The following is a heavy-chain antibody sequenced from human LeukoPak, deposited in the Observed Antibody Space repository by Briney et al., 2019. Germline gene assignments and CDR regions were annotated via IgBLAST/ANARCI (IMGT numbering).Heavy chain of an antibody. CDR3: AKITTLDY. CDR2: IYHNGST. CDR1: GYSITSGYY. D-gene: IGHD1-1*01. J-gene: IGHJ4*02. V-gene: IGHV4-38-2*02. Sequence: SETLSLTCSVSGYSITSGYYWGWIRQPPGKGLEWIGTIYHNGSTSYNPSLKSRVTISVDTSKNQFSLRRNSVIAADTAIYYCAKITTLDYWGQGTLVTVSS.